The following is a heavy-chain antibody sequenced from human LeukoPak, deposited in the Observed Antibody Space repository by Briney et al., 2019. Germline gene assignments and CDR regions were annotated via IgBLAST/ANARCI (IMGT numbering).Heavy chain of an antibody. V-gene: IGHV3-48*03. CDR3: ARGTGYCLDP. CDR1: GFTFSSYE. D-gene: IGHD2-2*03. Sequence: GSLGLSCAAPGFTFSSYEMNWVRQAPGKGLEWVSYISTSGSTIYYADSVKGRFTISRDNAKNSLYLQMNSLRAEDTAVYYCARGTGYCLDPWGQGTLVTVSS. J-gene: IGHJ5*02. CDR2: ISTSGSTI.